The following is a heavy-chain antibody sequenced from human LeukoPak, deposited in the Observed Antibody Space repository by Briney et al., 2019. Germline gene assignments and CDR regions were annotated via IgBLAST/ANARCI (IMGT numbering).Heavy chain of an antibody. CDR1: GFTFNSYN. CDR3: AKVGSSNWFDP. J-gene: IGHJ5*02. D-gene: IGHD2-15*01. Sequence: SGGSLRLSCAASGFTFNSYNMNWVRQAPGKGLEWVSSITSTSSYTFYADSVKGRFTISRDNAKNSLYLHLNSLRDEDTAIYYCAKVGSSNWFDPWGQGTLVTVSS. CDR2: ITSTSSYT. V-gene: IGHV3-21*01.